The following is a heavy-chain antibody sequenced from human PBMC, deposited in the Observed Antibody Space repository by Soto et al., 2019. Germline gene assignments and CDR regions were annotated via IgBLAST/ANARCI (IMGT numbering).Heavy chain of an antibody. CDR3: AKMGPSGITIFGVGPHDAFDI. CDR1: GFTFSSYA. V-gene: IGHV3-23*01. D-gene: IGHD3-3*01. CDR2: ISGSGGST. J-gene: IGHJ3*02. Sequence: GGSLRLSCAASGFTFSSYAMSWVRQAPGKGLEWVSAISGSGGSTYYADSVKGRFTISSDNSKNTLYLQMNSLRAEDTAVYYCAKMGPSGITIFGVGPHDAFDIWGQGTMVTVSS.